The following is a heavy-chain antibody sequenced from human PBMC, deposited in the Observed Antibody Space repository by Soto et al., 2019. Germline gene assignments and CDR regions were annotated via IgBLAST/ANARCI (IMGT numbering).Heavy chain of an antibody. CDR1: GGSISSGGYY. J-gene: IGHJ4*02. Sequence: QVQLQESGPGLVKPSQTLSLTCTVSGGSISSGGYYWSWIRQHPGKGLEWIGYIYYSGSTYYNPSLKSRVTISVDTSKNQFYPKLSSVTAADTAVYYCARAPEEVAATPGAFLDYWGQGTLVTVSS. CDR3: ARAPEEVAATPGAFLDY. CDR2: IYYSGST. D-gene: IGHD2-15*01. V-gene: IGHV4-31*03.